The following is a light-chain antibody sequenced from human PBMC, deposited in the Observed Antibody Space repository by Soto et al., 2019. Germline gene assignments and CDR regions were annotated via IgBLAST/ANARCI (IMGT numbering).Light chain of an antibody. CDR3: QQYNSYSAGT. Sequence: DIQMTQSPSTLSASVGDRVTITCRASQSIDSWLAWYQQKPGKTPNLLIYKASSLESGVPSRFSGSGSGTEFTLTISSLQPEDFATYYCQQYNSYSAGTFGQGTKVEIK. J-gene: IGKJ1*01. CDR1: QSIDSW. V-gene: IGKV1-5*03. CDR2: KAS.